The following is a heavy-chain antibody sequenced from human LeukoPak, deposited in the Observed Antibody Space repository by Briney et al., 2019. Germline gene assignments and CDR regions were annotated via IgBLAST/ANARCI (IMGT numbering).Heavy chain of an antibody. CDR2: INPNSGGT. CDR1: GYTFTGYY. CDR3: ARAGWELSLFHDAFDI. Sequence: GASVKVSCKASGYTFTGYYMHWVRQAPGQGLEWMGWINPNSGGTNYAQKFQGRVTMTRDTSISIAYMELSRLRSDDTAVYYCARAGWELSLFHDAFDIWGQGTMVTVSS. D-gene: IGHD1-26*01. V-gene: IGHV1-2*02. J-gene: IGHJ3*02.